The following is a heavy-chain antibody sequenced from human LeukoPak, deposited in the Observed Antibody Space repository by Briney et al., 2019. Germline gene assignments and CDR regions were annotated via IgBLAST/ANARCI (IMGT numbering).Heavy chain of an antibody. CDR1: GNTFTGYF. V-gene: IGHV1-2*02. CDR2: INPNSGGT. Sequence: ASVKVSCKASGNTFTGYFMHWVRQTPGQGLEWMGWINPNSGGTDYAQKFQGRVTMTRDTSISTSYMDLSRLRFDDTAVYYCARASGSQYDFDYWGQGTLVTVSS. J-gene: IGHJ4*02. CDR3: ARASGSQYDFDY. D-gene: IGHD1-26*01.